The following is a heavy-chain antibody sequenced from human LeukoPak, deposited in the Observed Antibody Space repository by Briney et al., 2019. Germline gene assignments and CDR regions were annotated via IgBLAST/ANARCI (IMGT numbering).Heavy chain of an antibody. D-gene: IGHD3-10*01. Sequence: SSETLSLTCTVSGDSISSGSFYWSWIRQPAGRGLEWIGRIYPSGSTNYNPSLKSRVTISVDTSKNQFSLKLSSVTAADTAVYYCARDMAIIDYWGQGTLVTVSS. V-gene: IGHV4-61*02. CDR1: GDSISSGSFY. CDR3: ARDMAIIDY. J-gene: IGHJ4*02. CDR2: IYPSGST.